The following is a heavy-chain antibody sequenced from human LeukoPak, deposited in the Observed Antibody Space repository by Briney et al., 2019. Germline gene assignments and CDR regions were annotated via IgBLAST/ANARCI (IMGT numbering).Heavy chain of an antibody. CDR2: VSDNGFDK. J-gene: IGHJ6*03. CDR3: AREGYSYGYTDYHYYYYMDV. V-gene: IGHV3-30*12. D-gene: IGHD5-18*01. Sequence: GGSLRLSCAPSGFIFSAYGMHWVRQAPGKGLEWVAFVSDNGFDKYYADSVKGRFTISRDNSKNTLYLQMDSLRAEDTAVYYCAREGYSYGYTDYHYYYYMDVWGKGTTVTVSS. CDR1: GFIFSAYG.